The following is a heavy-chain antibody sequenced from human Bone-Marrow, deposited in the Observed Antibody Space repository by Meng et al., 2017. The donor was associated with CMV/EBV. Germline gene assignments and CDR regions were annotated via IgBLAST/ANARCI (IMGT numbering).Heavy chain of an antibody. D-gene: IGHD3-10*01. Sequence: GESLKISCAASGFTFSSYWMSWVRQAPGKGLEWVANIKQDGSEKYYVDSVKGRFTISRDNAKNSLYLQMNSLRAEDTAVYYCVRGRNYPGSGSYYWGMDVWGQGTTVTVSS. CDR2: IKQDGSEK. CDR3: VRGRNYPGSGSYYWGMDV. V-gene: IGHV3-7*01. CDR1: GFTFSSYW. J-gene: IGHJ6*02.